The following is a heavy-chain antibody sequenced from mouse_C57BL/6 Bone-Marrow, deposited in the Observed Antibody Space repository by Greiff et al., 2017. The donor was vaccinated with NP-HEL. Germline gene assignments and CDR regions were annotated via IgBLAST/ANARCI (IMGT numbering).Heavy chain of an antibody. CDR2: IDPENGDT. D-gene: IGHD5-1-1*01. CDR1: GFNIKDDY. CDR3: TPDRYPDY. Sequence: VQLQQSGAELVRPGASVKLSCTASGFNIKDDYMHWVKQRPEQGLEWIGWIDPENGDTEYASKFQGKATITADTSSNTAYLQLSSLTSEDTAVYYCTPDRYPDYWGQGTTLTVPS. V-gene: IGHV14-4*01. J-gene: IGHJ2*01.